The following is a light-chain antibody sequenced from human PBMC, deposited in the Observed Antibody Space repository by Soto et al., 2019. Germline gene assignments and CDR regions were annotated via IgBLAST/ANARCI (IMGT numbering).Light chain of an antibody. CDR3: QQYGSPPT. J-gene: IGKJ5*01. V-gene: IGKV3D-20*01. CDR2: DTS. Sequence: EIVLTQSPAALSLSPGERATLSCGASQSINSNYLAWYQQKPGLAPRLVVYDTSRRAAGIPDRLTASGSGTDFTLTISSLAAEDSATHYCQQYGSPPTLGQGTRLEI. CDR1: QSINSNY.